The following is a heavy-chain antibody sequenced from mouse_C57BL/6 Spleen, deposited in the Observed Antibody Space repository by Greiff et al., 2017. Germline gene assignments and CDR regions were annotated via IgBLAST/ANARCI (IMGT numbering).Heavy chain of an antibody. D-gene: IGHD2-5*01. Sequence: QFQLQQPGAELVKPGASVKMSCKSSGYTFPSYWITWLKQRPGQGLAWIGAIYPGIGSTNYNAKFKSNAKLTVDTSSSTAYMQLSRLTSEDSAVYYCARDYSNWYVDVWGTGTTGTVSS. V-gene: IGHV1-55*01. CDR3: ARDYSNWYVDV. CDR2: IYPGIGST. CDR1: GYTFPSYW. J-gene: IGHJ1*03.